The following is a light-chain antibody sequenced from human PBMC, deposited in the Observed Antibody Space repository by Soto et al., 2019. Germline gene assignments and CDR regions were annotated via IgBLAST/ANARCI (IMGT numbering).Light chain of an antibody. CDR2: GAS. CDR3: QQYGMSPKFT. CDR1: QSVNSNF. J-gene: IGKJ3*01. Sequence: EIVLTQSPGTLSLSPGERGTLSCRASQSVNSNFLAWYQQQPGQAPRLLIYGASNRATGIPDRFSGSGSGTDFTLTISRLEPEDFAVYYCQQYGMSPKFTFGPGTKVDI. V-gene: IGKV3-20*01.